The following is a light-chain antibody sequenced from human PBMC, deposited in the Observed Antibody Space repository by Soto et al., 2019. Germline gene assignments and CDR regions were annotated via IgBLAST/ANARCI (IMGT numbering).Light chain of an antibody. V-gene: IGKV1-33*01. J-gene: IGKJ3*01. CDR2: EAS. CDR1: QDISNY. CDR3: QHYDNLLFT. Sequence: DIQMTQSPSSLSASVGDRVTITCQASQDISNYLHWYQQKPGKAPKLLIYEASNLEAGVPSRFSGGGSGTDFTFSNSSLQPEDIATYYCQHYDNLLFTFGPGTKVDI.